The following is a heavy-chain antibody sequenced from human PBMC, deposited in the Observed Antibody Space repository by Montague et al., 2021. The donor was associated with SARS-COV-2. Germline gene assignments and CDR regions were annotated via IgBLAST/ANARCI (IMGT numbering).Heavy chain of an antibody. CDR3: AKDWELRYFDWLSHGWFDP. CDR2: ISGSGGST. J-gene: IGHJ5*02. CDR1: GFTFSSYA. D-gene: IGHD3-9*01. Sequence: SLRLSCAASGFTFSSYAMSWVRQAPGKGLEWVSAISGSGGSTYYADSVKGRFTISRDNSKNTLYLQMNSLGAEDTAVYYCAKDWELRYFDWLSHGWFDPWGQGTLVTVSS. V-gene: IGHV3-23*01.